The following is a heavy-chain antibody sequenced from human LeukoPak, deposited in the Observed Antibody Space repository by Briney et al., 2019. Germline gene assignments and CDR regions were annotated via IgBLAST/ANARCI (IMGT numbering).Heavy chain of an antibody. CDR2: IRYDGSNK. CDR3: AKDDHSSSWPSTLPNNWFNP. Sequence: GGSLRLSCAASGFTFSSYGMHWVRQAPGKGLGWVAFIRYDGSNKYYADSVKGRFTISRDNSKNTLYLQMNSLRAEDTAVYYCAKDDHSSSWPSTLPNNWFNPWGQGTLVTVSS. CDR1: GFTFSSYG. V-gene: IGHV3-30*02. J-gene: IGHJ5*02. D-gene: IGHD6-13*01.